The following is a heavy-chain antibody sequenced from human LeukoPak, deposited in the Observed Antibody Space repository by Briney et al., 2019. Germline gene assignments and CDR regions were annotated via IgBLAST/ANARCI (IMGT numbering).Heavy chain of an antibody. Sequence: SETLSLTCDVYGGFFRGYYWSWIRQPPGKGLEWIGEMHYSGSTNYNPSLKSRVIISVDTSKNQFSLKLSSVTAADTAVYCCARGNLGTMVRGTYYYGLDVWGQGTTVTVS. D-gene: IGHD3-10*01. CDR1: GGFFRGYY. V-gene: IGHV4-34*01. CDR3: ARGNLGTMVRGTYYYGLDV. J-gene: IGHJ6*02. CDR2: MHYSGST.